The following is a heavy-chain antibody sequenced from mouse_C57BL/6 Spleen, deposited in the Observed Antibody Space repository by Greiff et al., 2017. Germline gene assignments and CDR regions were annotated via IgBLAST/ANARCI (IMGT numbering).Heavy chain of an antibody. D-gene: IGHD2-4*01. CDR1: GYSFTGYY. J-gene: IGHJ3*01. CDR2: ISPSTGGT. Sequence: VQLQQSGPELVKPGASVKISCKASGYSFTGYYMNWVKQSPEKSLEWIGEISPSTGGTTYNQKFKAKATLTVDKSSSTAYMQLKSLTSEDSAVYYCASRYDYDGGFAYWGQGTLVTVSA. CDR3: ASRYDYDGGFAY. V-gene: IGHV1-42*01.